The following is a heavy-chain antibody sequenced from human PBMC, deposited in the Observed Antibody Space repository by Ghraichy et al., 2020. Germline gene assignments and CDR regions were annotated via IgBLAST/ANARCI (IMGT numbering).Heavy chain of an antibody. CDR3: ARGIDQFKIKE. CDR2: IHPSGTF. D-gene: IGHD3-3*02. J-gene: IGHJ4*02. Sequence: SETLSLTCTVSGGPINNYYWNWIRQPPGERLEWIGRIHPSGTFHYNPSLQSRVTISPDTSNNRFSLELRSTTSADAAIYFCARGIDQFKIKEWGQGILVTVPS. V-gene: IGHV4-4*09. CDR1: GGPINNYY.